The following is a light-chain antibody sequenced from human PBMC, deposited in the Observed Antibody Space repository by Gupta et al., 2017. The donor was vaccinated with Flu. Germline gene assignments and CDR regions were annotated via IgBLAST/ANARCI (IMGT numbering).Light chain of an antibody. V-gene: IGKV4-1*01. J-gene: IGKJ2*01. CDR1: QSVLYTYNNKNY. CDR2: WAS. CDR3: QQYERNPPYT. Sequence: DIVMTQSPDSLAVSLGERATINCKSSQSVLYTYNNKNYLAWYQQKPGQPPKLLISWASTREAGVSDRFSGSGFGTAVALTISSRQEEDVAVYYCQQYERNPPYTFGQGTKLEIK.